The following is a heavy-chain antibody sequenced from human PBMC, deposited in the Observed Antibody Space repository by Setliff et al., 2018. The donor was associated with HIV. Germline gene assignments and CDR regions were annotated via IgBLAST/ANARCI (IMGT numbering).Heavy chain of an antibody. D-gene: IGHD1-20*01. CDR1: GGIVS. V-gene: IGHV1-69*10. Sequence: EASVKVSCKASGGIVSINWVRQAPGQRLEWMGGIIPILGIPNYAQKFQGRVTITADKSTTTVYMELSSLGSEDTAVYYCARGQTTNNIKAEAFDIWGQGTLVTVSS. J-gene: IGHJ3*02. CDR2: IIPILGIP. CDR3: ARGQTTNNIKAEAFDI.